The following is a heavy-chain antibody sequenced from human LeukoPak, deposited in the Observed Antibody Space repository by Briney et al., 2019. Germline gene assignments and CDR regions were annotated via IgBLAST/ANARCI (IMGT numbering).Heavy chain of an antibody. J-gene: IGHJ4*02. D-gene: IGHD2-15*01. V-gene: IGHV3-23*01. Sequence: GGSLRLSCTASGFTFSNYAINWVRQAPGKGLEWVSVISGSGGDTYYADSVKGRFTISRDNSKNTVYLQMNSLRAEDTAVYYCAKGRSSGGSCVNYWGQGTLVSVSS. CDR1: GFTFSNYA. CDR3: AKGRSSGGSCVNY. CDR2: ISGSGGDT.